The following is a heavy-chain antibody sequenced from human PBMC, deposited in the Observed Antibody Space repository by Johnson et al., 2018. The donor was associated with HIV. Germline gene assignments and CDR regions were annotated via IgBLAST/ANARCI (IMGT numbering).Heavy chain of an antibody. V-gene: IGHV3-30-3*01. CDR3: ARVPYDAFDI. CDR2: VSYDGSNK. CDR1: AFSFSGYA. Sequence: QVQLVESGGGVVQPGRSLRLSCTSAFSFSGYAMHWVRQAPGKGLEWVAVVSYDGSNKYYADSVKGRFTISRDNSKNTLYLQMNSLRAEDTAVYYCARVPYDAFDIWGQGTMVTVSS. J-gene: IGHJ3*02.